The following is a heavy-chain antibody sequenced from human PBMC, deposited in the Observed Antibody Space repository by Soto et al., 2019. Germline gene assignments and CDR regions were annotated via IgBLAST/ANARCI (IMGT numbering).Heavy chain of an antibody. Sequence: PGGSLRLSCAASGFTFSSYSMNWVRQAPGKGLEWVSSISSSSSYIYYADSVKGRFTISRDNAKNSLYLQMNSLRAEDTAVYYCARVRGIAAAYDYWGQGTLVTVSS. V-gene: IGHV3-21*01. CDR2: ISSSSSYI. CDR1: GFTFSSYS. CDR3: ARVRGIAAAYDY. D-gene: IGHD6-13*01. J-gene: IGHJ4*02.